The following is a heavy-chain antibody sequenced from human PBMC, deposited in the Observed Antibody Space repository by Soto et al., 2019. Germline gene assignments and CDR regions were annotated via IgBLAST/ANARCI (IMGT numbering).Heavy chain of an antibody. V-gene: IGHV3-7*03. CDR3: ARGGHKHCSGGSCSGYFDY. Sequence: GGSLRLSCAASGFTFSSYWMSWVRQAPGKGLEWVANIKQDVSEKYYVDSVKGRFTISRDNAKNSLYLQMNSLRAEDTAVYYCARGGHKHCSGGSCSGYFDYWGQGTLVTVSS. CDR1: GFTFSSYW. D-gene: IGHD2-15*01. CDR2: IKQDVSEK. J-gene: IGHJ4*02.